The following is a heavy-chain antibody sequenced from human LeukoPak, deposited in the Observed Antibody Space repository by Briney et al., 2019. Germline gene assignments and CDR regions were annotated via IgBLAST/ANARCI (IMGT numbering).Heavy chain of an antibody. Sequence: GASVKVSCKATGYTFTSYGISWVRQAPGQGLEWMGWISVYNGNSYDAQKFQGRVTMTRDTSTSTAYMELRSLRSDDTAVYYCARDAPFLEASIDTNYYDYGMDVWGQGTTVTVSS. V-gene: IGHV1-18*01. CDR2: ISVYNGNS. CDR3: ARDAPFLEASIDTNYYDYGMDV. J-gene: IGHJ6*02. D-gene: IGHD3-3*01. CDR1: GYTFTSYG.